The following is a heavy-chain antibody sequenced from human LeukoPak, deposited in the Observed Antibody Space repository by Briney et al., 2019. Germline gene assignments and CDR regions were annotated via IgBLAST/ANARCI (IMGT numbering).Heavy chain of an antibody. J-gene: IGHJ4*02. V-gene: IGHV1-18*01. Sequence: ASVKVSCKASGYTFTNYGISWVRQAPGQGLEWMGWISAYNGNKNYAQKFQGRVTMTTDTSTSTAYMELRNLTSDDTAVYFCARDRSGNYGRPFDYWGQGALVTVSS. CDR1: GYTFTNYG. CDR3: ARDRSGNYGRPFDY. D-gene: IGHD3-10*01. CDR2: ISAYNGNK.